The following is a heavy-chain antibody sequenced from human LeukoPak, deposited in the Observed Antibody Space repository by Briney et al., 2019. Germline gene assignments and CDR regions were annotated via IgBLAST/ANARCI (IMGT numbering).Heavy chain of an antibody. CDR1: GGSISSSSYY. Sequence: SETLSLTCTVSGGSISSSSYYWGWIRQPPGKGLEWIGYIYYSGSTNYNPSLKSRVTISVDTSKNQFSLKLSSVTAADTAVYYCARYDDSSGYFFDYWGQGTLVTVSS. V-gene: IGHV4-61*05. D-gene: IGHD3-22*01. CDR2: IYYSGST. J-gene: IGHJ4*02. CDR3: ARYDDSSGYFFDY.